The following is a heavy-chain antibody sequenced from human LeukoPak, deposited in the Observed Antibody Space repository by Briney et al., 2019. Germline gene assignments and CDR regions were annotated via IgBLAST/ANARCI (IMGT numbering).Heavy chain of an antibody. Sequence: GGSLRLSCAASGFTFSSCAMSWVRQAPGGGLDWVSAIDNSGAHTWYADSVKGRFTISRDNSRSTLYLQMNSLRAEDTAVYYCAKGGRGGRPYYFDSWGRGTLVTVSS. CDR1: GFTFSSCA. J-gene: IGHJ4*02. CDR2: IDNSGAHT. CDR3: AKGGRGGRPYYFDS. D-gene: IGHD5-24*01. V-gene: IGHV3-23*05.